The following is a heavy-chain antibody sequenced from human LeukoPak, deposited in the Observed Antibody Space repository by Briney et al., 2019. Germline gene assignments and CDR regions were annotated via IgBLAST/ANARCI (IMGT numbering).Heavy chain of an antibody. V-gene: IGHV4-59*08. CDR3: ASSPPGTEYFHH. CDR1: GGSVSSYY. CDR2: INYSGST. J-gene: IGHJ1*01. Sequence: SETLSLTCTVSGGSVSSYYWSWIRQPPGKGLEWIGYINYSGSTNYNPSLKSRVTISGDTSKNQFSLKLSSVTAADTAVYYCASSPPGTEYFHHWGQGTLVTVSS.